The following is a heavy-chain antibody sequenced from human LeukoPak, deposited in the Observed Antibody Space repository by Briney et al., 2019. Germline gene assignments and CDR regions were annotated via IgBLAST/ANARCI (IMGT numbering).Heavy chain of an antibody. J-gene: IGHJ3*02. CDR1: GFTFSNYG. Sequence: GGSLRLSCAASGFTFSNYGMSWVRQAPGKGLEWVSAISGSGSATYYADSVKGRFTIPRDNSKNTLYLQMNSLRAEDTAVYYCAKDQYGEAFDIWGPGTMVTVSS. CDR3: AKDQYGEAFDI. CDR2: ISGSGSAT. D-gene: IGHD4-17*01. V-gene: IGHV3-23*01.